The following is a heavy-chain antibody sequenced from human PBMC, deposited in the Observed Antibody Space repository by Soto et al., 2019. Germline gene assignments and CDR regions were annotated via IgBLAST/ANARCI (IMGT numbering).Heavy chain of an antibody. V-gene: IGHV1-46*01. Sequence: GASVKVSCKASGYTFTSYYVHWVRQAPGQGLEWMAIINPSGGSTSYAQKFQDRVTTTRDTSTSTVYMELSSLRSEDTAVYYCARGRLTMTEVVTEAFDIWGQGTMVTVSS. CDR1: GYTFTSYY. J-gene: IGHJ3*02. CDR2: INPSGGST. CDR3: ARGRLTMTEVVTEAFDI. D-gene: IGHD3-22*01.